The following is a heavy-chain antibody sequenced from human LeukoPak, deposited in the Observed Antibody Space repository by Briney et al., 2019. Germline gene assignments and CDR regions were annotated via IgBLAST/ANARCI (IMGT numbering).Heavy chain of an antibody. Sequence: PGGSLRLSCAASGFTFSSYSMNWVRQAPGKGLEWVSSISSSSSYIYYADSVKGRLTISRDNAKNSLYLQMNSLRDEDTAVYYCARAFSGSYPPQDYWGQGTLVTVSS. CDR2: ISSSSSYI. CDR1: GFTFSSYS. V-gene: IGHV3-21*01. CDR3: ARAFSGSYPPQDY. J-gene: IGHJ4*02. D-gene: IGHD1-26*01.